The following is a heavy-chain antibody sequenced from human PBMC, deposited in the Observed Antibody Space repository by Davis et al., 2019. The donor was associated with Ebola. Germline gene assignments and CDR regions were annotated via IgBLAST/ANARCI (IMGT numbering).Heavy chain of an antibody. CDR2: ISYDGSNK. Sequence: GESLKISCAASGFTFSSHGMHWVRQAPGKGLEWVAVISYDGSNKYYADSVKGRFTIPRDNSKNTLYLQMNSLRAEDTAVYYCARGDGYNYFDSWGQGTLVTVSS. V-gene: IGHV3-30*03. CDR1: GFTFSSHG. J-gene: IGHJ4*02. D-gene: IGHD5-24*01. CDR3: ARGDGYNYFDS.